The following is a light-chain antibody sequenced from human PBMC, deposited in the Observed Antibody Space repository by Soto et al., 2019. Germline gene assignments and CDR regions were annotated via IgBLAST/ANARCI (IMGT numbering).Light chain of an antibody. J-gene: IGKJ5*01. Sequence: EIVLTQSPATLSLSPGERATLSCRASQSVSSYLAWYQQKPGQAPRLLIYDASNRATGIPARFSGSGSGTDFTLTISSLQPEDFATYYCQQLNSYPITFGQGTRLE. V-gene: IGKV3-11*01. CDR3: QQLNSYPIT. CDR2: DAS. CDR1: QSVSSY.